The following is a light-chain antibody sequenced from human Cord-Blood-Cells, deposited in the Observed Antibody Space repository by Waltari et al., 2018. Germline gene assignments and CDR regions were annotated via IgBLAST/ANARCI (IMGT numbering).Light chain of an antibody. Sequence: SALTQPASVSGSPGQSCTISCTGTSSAVGSYNLVSWYQQHPGKAPKLMIYEGSKRPSGVSNRFSGSKSGNTASLTISGLQAEDEADYYCCSYAGSSTVVFGGGTKLTV. V-gene: IGLV2-23*01. CDR3: CSYAGSSTVV. CDR1: SSAVGSYNL. J-gene: IGLJ2*01. CDR2: EGS.